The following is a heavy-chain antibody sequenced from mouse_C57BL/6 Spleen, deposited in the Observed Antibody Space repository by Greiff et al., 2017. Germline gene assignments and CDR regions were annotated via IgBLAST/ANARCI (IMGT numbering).Heavy chain of an antibody. CDR3: ARGGYYYGSSIAMDY. V-gene: IGHV5-9*01. CDR2: ISGGGGNT. D-gene: IGHD1-1*01. Sequence: EVKVVESGGGLVKPGGSLKLSCAASGFTFSSYTMSWVRQTPEKRLEWVATISGGGGNTYYPDSVKGRFTISRDNAKTTLYLQMSSLRSEDTALYYCARGGYYYGSSIAMDYWGQGTSVTVSS. J-gene: IGHJ4*01. CDR1: GFTFSSYT.